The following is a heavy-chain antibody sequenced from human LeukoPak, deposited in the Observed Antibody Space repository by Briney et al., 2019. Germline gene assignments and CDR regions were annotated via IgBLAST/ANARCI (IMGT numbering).Heavy chain of an antibody. J-gene: IGHJ4*02. CDR2: ISSSSSTI. CDR3: AKEGSGSYLFDY. Sequence: LSLTCAVYGGSFSGYYWSWIRQAPGKGLEWVSYISSSSSTIYYADSVKGRFTISRDNAKNSLYLQMNSLRAEDTAVYYCAKEGSGSYLFDYWGQGTLVTVSS. V-gene: IGHV3-11*01. D-gene: IGHD1-26*01. CDR1: GGSFSGYY.